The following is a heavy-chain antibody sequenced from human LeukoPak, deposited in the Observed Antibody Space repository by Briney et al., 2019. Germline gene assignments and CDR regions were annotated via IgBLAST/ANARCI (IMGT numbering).Heavy chain of an antibody. CDR3: ARHAPSYYYALIDP. J-gene: IGHJ5*02. Sequence: SETLSLTCTVSGGSISSGDYYWGWIRQPPGKGLEWIGSIHYSGGTYYNPSLKSRVTISVDTSKNQFSLKLSSVTAADTAVYYCARHAPSYYYALIDPWGQGTLVTVSS. CDR1: GGSISSGDYY. V-gene: IGHV4-39*01. CDR2: IHYSGGT. D-gene: IGHD3-10*01.